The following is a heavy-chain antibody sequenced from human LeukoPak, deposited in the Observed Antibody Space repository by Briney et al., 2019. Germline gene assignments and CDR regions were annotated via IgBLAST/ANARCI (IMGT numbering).Heavy chain of an antibody. CDR2: IYTSGSI. Sequence: SETLSLTCTVSGGSISSGSYYWSWIRQPAGKGLEWIGRIYTSGSINYNPSLKSRVTISVDTSKNQFSLKLSSVTAADTAVYYCARGFRRGYSYIDYWGQGTLVTVSS. CDR3: ARGFRRGYSYIDY. V-gene: IGHV4-61*02. CDR1: GGSISSGSYY. D-gene: IGHD5-18*01. J-gene: IGHJ4*02.